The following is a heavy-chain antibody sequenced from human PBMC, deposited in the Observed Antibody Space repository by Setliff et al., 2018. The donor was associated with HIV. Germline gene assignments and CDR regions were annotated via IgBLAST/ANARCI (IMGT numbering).Heavy chain of an antibody. D-gene: IGHD6-19*01. V-gene: IGHV1-18*01. CDR2: ISPHIGHT. CDR3: ARLGSGWSDSYYYAMDV. CDR1: GYTFTNYG. Sequence: ASVKVSCKASGYTFTNYGISWVRQAPGHGLEWMGWISPHIGHTNYAQTFQGRVTMTVDTSTSRAYMEVRSLRSDDTAVDFCARLGSGWSDSYYYAMDVWGQGTTVTVSS. J-gene: IGHJ6*02.